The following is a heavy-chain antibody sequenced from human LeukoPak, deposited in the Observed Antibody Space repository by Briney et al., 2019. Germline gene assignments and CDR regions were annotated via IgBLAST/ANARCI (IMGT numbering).Heavy chain of an antibody. Sequence: GGSLRLSCAASGFTVSSNYMSWVRQAPGKGLEWVSVIYSGGSTYYADSVKGRFTISRDNSKNTLYLQMNSLRAEDTAVYYCARGSHGDSFGYWGQGTLVTVSS. CDR3: ARGSHGDSFGY. D-gene: IGHD4-17*01. J-gene: IGHJ4*02. V-gene: IGHV3-53*01. CDR1: GFTVSSNY. CDR2: IYSGGST.